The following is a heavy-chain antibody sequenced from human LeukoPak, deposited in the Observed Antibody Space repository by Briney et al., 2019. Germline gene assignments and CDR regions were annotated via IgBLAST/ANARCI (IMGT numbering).Heavy chain of an antibody. D-gene: IGHD4-23*01. V-gene: IGHV3-30*02. Sequence: GGSLRLSCAASGFTFSSYGMHWVRQAPGKGLEWVAFIRYDGSNKYYADSVKGRFTISRDNSKNTLYLQMNSLRAEDTAVYYCAKGLSPVVTYYFDYWGQGTLVTVSS. J-gene: IGHJ4*02. CDR2: IRYDGSNK. CDR3: AKGLSPVVTYYFDY. CDR1: GFTFSSYG.